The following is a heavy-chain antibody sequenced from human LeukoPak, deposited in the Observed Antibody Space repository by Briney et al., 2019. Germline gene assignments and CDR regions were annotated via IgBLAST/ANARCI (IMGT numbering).Heavy chain of an antibody. CDR1: GFTFSSYT. CDR3: ARDWTLNY. CDR2: VSFDGDNK. D-gene: IGHD3/OR15-3a*01. J-gene: IGHJ4*02. V-gene: IGHV3-30-3*01. Sequence: GGSLRLSCAASGFTFSSYTMHWVRQAPGKGLEWVAVVSFDGDNKYYADSVKDRFTISRDNSQNTLYLQLNSLRAEDTAVYYCARDWTLNYWGQGTLVTDPS.